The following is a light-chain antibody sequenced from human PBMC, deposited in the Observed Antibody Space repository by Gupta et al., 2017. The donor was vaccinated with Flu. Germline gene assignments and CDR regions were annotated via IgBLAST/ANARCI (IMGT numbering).Light chain of an antibody. V-gene: IGKV3-11*01. CDR2: DAS. CDR1: QSVRSY. CDR3: QQRYSWTCN. Sequence: IVLTQSPATLSLSPGERATLSCRASQSVRSYLVWYQQKPGQAPRLLIYDASNRATGIPARISGSGSGTDFTLTISSLEPEDFAVYYCQQRYSWTCNFGGGTKVEIK. J-gene: IGKJ4*01.